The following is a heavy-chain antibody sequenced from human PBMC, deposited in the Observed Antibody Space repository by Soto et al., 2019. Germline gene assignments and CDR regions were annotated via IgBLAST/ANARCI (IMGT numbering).Heavy chain of an antibody. D-gene: IGHD6-19*01. J-gene: IGHJ4*02. CDR1: GYTFTSYY. CDR3: ARDRFFLGGDSSGWHPRY. CDR2: INPSGGST. Sequence: ASVKVSCKASGYTFTSYYMHWVRQAPGQGLEWMGIINPSGGSTSYAQKFQGRVTMTRDTSTSTVYMELSSLRSEDTAVYYCARDRFFLGGDSSGWHPRYWGQGTLVTVSS. V-gene: IGHV1-46*01.